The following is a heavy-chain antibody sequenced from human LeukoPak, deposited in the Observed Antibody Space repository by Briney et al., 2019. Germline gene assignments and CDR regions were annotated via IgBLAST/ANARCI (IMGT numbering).Heavy chain of an antibody. V-gene: IGHV3-74*01. CDR1: GSSFSIYW. J-gene: IGHJ5*02. CDR3: ASAGWDFVRGVA. D-gene: IGHD3-10*01. Sequence: GGSLRLSCAASGSSFSIYWMHWVRQAPGKGLLWVSRINPDGSSKTYADSVEGRFTISRDNAKDTLYLQMNSLRVEDTAVYYCASAGWDFVRGVAWGQGALVTVSS. CDR2: INPDGSSK.